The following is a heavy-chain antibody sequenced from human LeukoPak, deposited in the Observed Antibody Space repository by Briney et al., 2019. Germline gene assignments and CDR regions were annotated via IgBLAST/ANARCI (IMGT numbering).Heavy chain of an antibody. D-gene: IGHD2-21*02. CDR3: ARGGFYCGGDCYVDY. Sequence: SETPSLTCAVYGGSFSPYYWSWIRQPPGKGLEWIGEINHSGSTNYNPSLKSRVTISVDTSKNQFSLRLSSVTAADTAVYYCARGGFYCGGDCYVDYWGQGTLVTVSS. J-gene: IGHJ4*02. CDR2: INHSGST. V-gene: IGHV4-34*01. CDR1: GGSFSPYY.